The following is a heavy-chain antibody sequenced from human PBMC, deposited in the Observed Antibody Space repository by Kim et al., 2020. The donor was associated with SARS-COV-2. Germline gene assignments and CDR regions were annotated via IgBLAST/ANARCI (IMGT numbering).Heavy chain of an antibody. D-gene: IGHD6-19*01. Sequence: SETLSLTCTVSGGTISSSSYYWGWIRQPPGKGLEWIGSIYYSESNYNYPPLNSRVTISVDTSKNQFSLKLSSVTAADTAVYYCARHSLRWLVLDYWGQGTLVTVSS. J-gene: IGHJ4*02. CDR2: IYYSESN. V-gene: IGHV4-39*01. CDR1: GGTISSSSYY. CDR3: ARHSLRWLVLDY.